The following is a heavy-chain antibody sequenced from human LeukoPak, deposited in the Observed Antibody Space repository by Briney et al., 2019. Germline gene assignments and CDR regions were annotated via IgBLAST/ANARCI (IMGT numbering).Heavy chain of an antibody. Sequence: GGSLRLSCAASGFTFSTYGMHWVRQAPGKGLECVAGIWYDGSNKYYADSVKGRFTISRDNSKNTLYLQMNSLTAEDTALYFCAKYYYDSCRQGMDVWGQGTTVTVSS. CDR3: AKYYYDSCRQGMDV. J-gene: IGHJ6*02. V-gene: IGHV3-33*06. CDR1: GFTFSTYG. D-gene: IGHD3-22*01. CDR2: IWYDGSNK.